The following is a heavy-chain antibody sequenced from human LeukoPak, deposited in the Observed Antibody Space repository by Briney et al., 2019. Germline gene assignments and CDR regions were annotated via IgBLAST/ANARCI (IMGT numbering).Heavy chain of an antibody. CDR2: ISSSSSYI. Sequence: SGGSLRLSGAASGFTFSSYSMNWVRQAPGKGLEWVSSISSSSSYIYYADSVKGRFTISRDNAKNSLYLQMNSLRAEDTAVYYCVSNVGPRRRSPVVMDVWGQGTTVTVSS. CDR1: GFTFSSYS. CDR3: VSNVGPRRRSPVVMDV. D-gene: IGHD2-15*01. J-gene: IGHJ6*02. V-gene: IGHV3-21*01.